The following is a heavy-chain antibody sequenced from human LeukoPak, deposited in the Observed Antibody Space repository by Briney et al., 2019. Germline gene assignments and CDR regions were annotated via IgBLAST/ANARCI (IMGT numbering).Heavy chain of an antibody. D-gene: IGHD2-15*01. Sequence: GASVKVSCKASGYTFTGYYIHWVRQAPGQGLEWMGWINPNSGVTKYAQKFQGRVTMTRDTSISTAYLELNRLSSGDSAVFYCARQADNNWFDSWGQGTLVTVSS. CDR3: ARQADNNWFDS. J-gene: IGHJ5*01. CDR1: GYTFTGYY. CDR2: INPNSGVT. V-gene: IGHV1-2*02.